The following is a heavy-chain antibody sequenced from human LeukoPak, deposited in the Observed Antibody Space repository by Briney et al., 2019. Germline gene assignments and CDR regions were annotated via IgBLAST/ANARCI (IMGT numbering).Heavy chain of an antibody. Sequence: GGSLRLSCAASGFTFSSYEMNWVRQAPGKGLEWISYITTSGTTLDYADSVKGRFTISRDNAKNSLYLQMNSLRAEDTAVYYCARGRKVGANFDYWGQGTMVTVSS. J-gene: IGHJ4*03. D-gene: IGHD1-26*01. CDR1: GFTFSSYE. V-gene: IGHV3-48*03. CDR3: ARGRKVGANFDY. CDR2: ITTSGTTL.